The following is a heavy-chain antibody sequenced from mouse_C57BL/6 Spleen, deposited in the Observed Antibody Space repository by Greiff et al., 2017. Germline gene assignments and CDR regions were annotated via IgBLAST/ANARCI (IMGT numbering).Heavy chain of an antibody. D-gene: IGHD1-1*01. J-gene: IGHJ1*03. Sequence: DVKLVESGGGLVQPGGSLKLSCAASGFTFSDYYMYWVRQTPEKRLEWVAYISNGGGSTYYPDTVKGRFTISRDNAKNTLYLQMSRLKSEDTAMYYCARHEASYYYGSSYGYFDVWGTGTTVTVSS. V-gene: IGHV5-12*01. CDR3: ARHEASYYYGSSYGYFDV. CDR1: GFTFSDYY. CDR2: ISNGGGST.